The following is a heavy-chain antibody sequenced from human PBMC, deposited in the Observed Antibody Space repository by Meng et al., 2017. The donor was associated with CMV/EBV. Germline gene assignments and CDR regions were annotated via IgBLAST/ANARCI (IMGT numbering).Heavy chain of an antibody. CDR3: ARALVDTAMVTPTYYYYGMDV. CDR2: ISWNSGSI. J-gene: IGHJ6*02. Sequence: SLKISCAASGFTFDDYAMHWVRQAPGKGLEWVSGISWNSGSIGYADSVKGRFTISRDNAKNSLYLQMNSLRAEDTALYYCARALVDTAMVTPTYYYYGMDVWGQGTTVTVSS. V-gene: IGHV3-9*01. D-gene: IGHD5-18*01. CDR1: GFTFDDYA.